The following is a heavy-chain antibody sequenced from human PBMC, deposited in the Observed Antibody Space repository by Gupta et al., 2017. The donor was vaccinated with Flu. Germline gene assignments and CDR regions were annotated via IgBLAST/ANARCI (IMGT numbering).Heavy chain of an antibody. CDR2: INAGNGNT. J-gene: IGHJ5*02. Sequence: VRQAPGQRLEWMGWINAGNGNTKYSQKFQGRVTITRDTSASTAYMELSSLRSEDTAVYYCARTRERRNWFDPWGQGTLVTVSS. V-gene: IGHV1-3*01. CDR3: ARTRERRNWFDP.